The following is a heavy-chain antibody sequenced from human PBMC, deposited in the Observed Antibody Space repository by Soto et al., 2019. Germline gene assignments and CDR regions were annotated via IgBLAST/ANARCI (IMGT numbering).Heavy chain of an antibody. V-gene: IGHV1-18*01. CDR2: ISAYNGNT. J-gene: IGHJ4*02. D-gene: IGHD3-22*01. CDR3: ARVRYYYDSSGYYDPEDYFDY. Sequence: QVQLVQSGAEVKKPGASVKVSCKASGYTFTSYGISWVRQAPGQGLEWMGWISAYNGNTNYAQKLQGRVTMTTDTSTGTAYMEGRSLRSDDTAVYYCARVRYYYDSSGYYDPEDYFDYWGQGTLVTVCS. CDR1: GYTFTSYG.